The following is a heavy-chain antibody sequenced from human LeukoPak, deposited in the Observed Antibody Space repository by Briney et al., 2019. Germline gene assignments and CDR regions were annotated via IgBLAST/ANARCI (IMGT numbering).Heavy chain of an antibody. V-gene: IGHV3-7*03. J-gene: IGHJ4*02. CDR1: GFTFSSYW. D-gene: IGHD4-23*01. CDR2: IKQDGSEK. Sequence: GGSLRLSCAASGFTFSSYWMSWVRQAPGKGLEWVANIKQDGSEKYSVDSVQGRFTIYRDNAKNSLYLQMNSLRAEDTAVYYCARRAGGYSHPYDYWGQGILVTVSS. CDR3: ARRAGGYSHPYDY.